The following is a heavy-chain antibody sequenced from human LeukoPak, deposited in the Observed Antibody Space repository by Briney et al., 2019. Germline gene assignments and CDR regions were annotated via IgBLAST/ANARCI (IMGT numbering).Heavy chain of an antibody. D-gene: IGHD3-10*02. Sequence: PSGTLSLTCAVSGGSISSGYYYWRWLRQPPGKGLEGIGYIYYSGSTYYNPSINSRVTISVDTSKNQFSLKPSSVTAADTGVNHCARVGRGITTLDYWGQGTLVTVSS. CDR2: IYYSGST. CDR3: ARVGRGITTLDY. CDR1: GGSISSGYYY. V-gene: IGHV4-30-4*01. J-gene: IGHJ4*02.